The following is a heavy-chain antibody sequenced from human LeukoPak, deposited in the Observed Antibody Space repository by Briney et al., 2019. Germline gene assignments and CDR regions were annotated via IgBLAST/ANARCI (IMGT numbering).Heavy chain of an antibody. V-gene: IGHV3-48*03. D-gene: IGHD6-19*01. CDR3: ARVGRRVAVAGNAFDI. Sequence: PGGSLRLSCAASGFTFSSYEMNWVRQAPGKGLEWVSYISSSAGTTYHADSAKGRFTISRDNAKNSLYLQMNSLRAEDTAVYYCARVGRRVAVAGNAFDIWGQGTMVTVSS. J-gene: IGHJ3*02. CDR1: GFTFSSYE. CDR2: ISSSAGTT.